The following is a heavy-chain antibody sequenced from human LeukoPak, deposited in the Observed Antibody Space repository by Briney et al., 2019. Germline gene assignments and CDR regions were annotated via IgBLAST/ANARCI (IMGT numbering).Heavy chain of an antibody. J-gene: IGHJ4*02. Sequence: GASVKVSCKASGYTFTSYDINWERQATGQGLEWMGWMNPNSGNTGYAQKFQGRVTMTRNTSISTAYMELSSLRSEDTAVYYCASGGSMVRGVNEDYWGQGTLVTVSS. CDR1: GYTFTSYD. CDR3: ASGGSMVRGVNEDY. CDR2: MNPNSGNT. V-gene: IGHV1-8*01. D-gene: IGHD3-10*01.